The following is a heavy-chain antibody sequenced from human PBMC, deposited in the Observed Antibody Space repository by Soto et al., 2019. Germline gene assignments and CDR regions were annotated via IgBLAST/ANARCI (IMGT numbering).Heavy chain of an antibody. Sequence: QVTLKESGPTLVKPTQTLTLTCTVSGLSLRTTGVGVGWVRQPPGKALEWLALLYWDGDQRYSPSLRSRLTLAKDISEKQVVLTMTNMDTVDTATYYCVQSRCGGDCLEIYSSHAYNGLDVWGQGTTVTVSS. D-gene: IGHD2-21*02. J-gene: IGHJ6*02. V-gene: IGHV2-5*02. CDR3: VQSRCGGDCLEIYSSHAYNGLDV. CDR2: LYWDGDQ. CDR1: GLSLRTTGVG.